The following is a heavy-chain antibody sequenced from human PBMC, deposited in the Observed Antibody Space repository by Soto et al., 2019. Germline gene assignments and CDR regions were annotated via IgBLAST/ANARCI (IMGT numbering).Heavy chain of an antibody. D-gene: IGHD3-10*01. Sequence: GGSLRLSCAASSFTFRSYGMHWVRRAPGKGLEWVATTSYDGNKKYYADFVKGRFTISRDNSRNTLYLQMNSLRAEDTAVYYCARGFPGAVYFDYWGQGTLVTVSS. J-gene: IGHJ4*02. V-gene: IGHV3-30*03. CDR3: ARGFPGAVYFDY. CDR1: SFTFRSYG. CDR2: TSYDGNKK.